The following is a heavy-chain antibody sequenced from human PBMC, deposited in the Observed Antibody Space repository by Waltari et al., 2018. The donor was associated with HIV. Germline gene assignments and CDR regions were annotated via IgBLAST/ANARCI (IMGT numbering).Heavy chain of an antibody. CDR2: VDHAGNT. CDR3: ARAGRRHGDHWEYYLDF. CDR1: GGSFSGYF. D-gene: IGHD4-17*01. V-gene: IGHV4-34*02. J-gene: IGHJ4*02. Sequence: KQWGAGLLTPADTLSLTCAVDGGSFSGYFWTWIRQSPGKGLEWIGEVDHAGNTHNNPSLKGRITLSSDKSKNQFSLKWTSVTAADTAIYFCARAGRRHGDHWEYYLDFWGRGTQVIVSP.